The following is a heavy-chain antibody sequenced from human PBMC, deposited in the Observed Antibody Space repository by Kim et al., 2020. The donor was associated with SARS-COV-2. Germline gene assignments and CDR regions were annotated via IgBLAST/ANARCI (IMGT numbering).Heavy chain of an antibody. D-gene: IGHD2-8*01. V-gene: IGHV3-30*18. J-gene: IGHJ6*04. Sequence: GGSLRLSCAASGFTFSSHVMYCVRRAPCMGLARGAVLSYDGSNKYNADSVKGRFTISRDNSKNTLYLQMNSLMAEDTAVYYCAKRGAACTTHYYYAMDVWGEGTPVTVSS. CDR3: AKRGAACTTHYYYAMDV. CDR1: GFTFSSHV. CDR2: LSYDGSNK.